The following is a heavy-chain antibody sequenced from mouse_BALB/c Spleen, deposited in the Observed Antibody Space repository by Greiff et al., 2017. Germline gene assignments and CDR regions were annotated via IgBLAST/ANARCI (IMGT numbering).Heavy chain of an antibody. CDR2: IRLKSNNYAT. Sequence: EVMLEESGGGLVQPGGSMKLSCVASGFTFSNYWMNWVRQSPEKGLEWVAEIRLKSNNYATHYAESVKGSFTISRDDSKSSVYLQMNNLRAEDTGIYYCTLTTVVATDAMDYWGQGTSVTVSS. J-gene: IGHJ4*01. CDR1: GFTFSNYW. D-gene: IGHD1-1*01. V-gene: IGHV6-6*02. CDR3: TLTTVVATDAMDY.